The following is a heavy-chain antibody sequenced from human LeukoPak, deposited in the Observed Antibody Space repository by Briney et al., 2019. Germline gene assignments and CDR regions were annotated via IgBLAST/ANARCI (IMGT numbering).Heavy chain of an antibody. V-gene: IGHV1-24*01. Sequence: EASVKVSCKVSGYTLTELSMHWVRQAPGKGLEWMGGFDPEDGETIYAQKFQGRVTMTEDTSTDTAYMELSSLRSQDTAVYYCATFVGTGNDNWGQGTLITVSS. D-gene: IGHD7-27*01. CDR3: ATFVGTGNDN. J-gene: IGHJ4*02. CDR1: GYTLTELS. CDR2: FDPEDGET.